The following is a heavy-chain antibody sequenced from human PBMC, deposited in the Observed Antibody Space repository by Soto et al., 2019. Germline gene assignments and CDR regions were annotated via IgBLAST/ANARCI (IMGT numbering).Heavy chain of an antibody. CDR1: GYTLTTYS. J-gene: IGHJ3*02. Sequence: QVQLVQSGAEVKKPGASVKVSCKASGYTLTTYSMHWVRQAPGQRLEWMGWMNPLNGDTKYSQRFQGRLTIIRDTSAGTAYMELSSLRSEDTAIYYCARGNSGAFDIWGQGTMVTVSS. CDR3: ARGNSGAFDI. D-gene: IGHD6-19*01. V-gene: IGHV1-3*01. CDR2: MNPLNGDT.